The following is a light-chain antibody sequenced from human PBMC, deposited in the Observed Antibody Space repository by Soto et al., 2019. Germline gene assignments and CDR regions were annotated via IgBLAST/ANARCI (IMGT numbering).Light chain of an antibody. V-gene: IGLV2-8*01. Sequence: QSVLTQPPSASGSPGQSVTISCTGTSSDVGGHDYVSWYQQRPGKAPKLLIHEVTKRPSGVPDRFSGSKSGNTASLTVSGLQAEDEADYYCSSYAGRTLYVFGTGTKVTVL. CDR1: SSDVGGHDY. CDR2: EVT. J-gene: IGLJ1*01. CDR3: SSYAGRTLYV.